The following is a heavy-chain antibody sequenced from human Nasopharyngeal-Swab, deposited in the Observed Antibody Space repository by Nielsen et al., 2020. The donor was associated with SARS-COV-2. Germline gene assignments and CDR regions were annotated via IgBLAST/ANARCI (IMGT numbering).Heavy chain of an antibody. V-gene: IGHV3-48*04. CDR3: ARVGSTAMGLRGVYYYYYMDV. Sequence: ESLKIYCATSGFTFSPYTMPWVRQAPGTGLQWISYITSGNSVQYADSVRGRFTISRDHAKTSLYLQMNSLRAEDTAVYYCARVGSTAMGLRGVYYYYYMDVWGKGTTVTVSS. CDR1: GFTFSPYT. D-gene: IGHD5-18*01. CDR2: ITSGNSV. J-gene: IGHJ6*03.